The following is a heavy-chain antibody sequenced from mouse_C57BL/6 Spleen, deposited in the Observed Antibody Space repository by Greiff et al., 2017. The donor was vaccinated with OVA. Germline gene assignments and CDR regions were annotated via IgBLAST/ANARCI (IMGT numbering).Heavy chain of an antibody. J-gene: IGHJ3*01. Sequence: VKLVESGPGLVAPSQSLSITCTVSGFSLTSYGVDWVRQPPGKGLEWLGVIWSGGSTNYNSALMSRLSTSKDNSKSQVFLKMNSLQTDDTAMYYCAKHASFDGSGYPFAYWGQGTLVTVSA. CDR3: AKHASFDGSGYPFAY. V-gene: IGHV2-9*01. CDR1: GFSLTSYG. CDR2: IWSGGST. D-gene: IGHD3-2*02.